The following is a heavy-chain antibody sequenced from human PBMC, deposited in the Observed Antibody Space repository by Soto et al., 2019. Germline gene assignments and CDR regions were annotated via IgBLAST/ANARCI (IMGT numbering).Heavy chain of an antibody. V-gene: IGHV3-49*03. J-gene: IGHJ5*02. D-gene: IGHD5-18*01. Sequence: SLRLSCTASGFTFGDYAMNWFRQAPGKGLEWIGFIKSRAYGGTTEYAASVKGRFTISRDDSKSIAYLQMNSLKTEDTAVYYCNRELYTYGPTNWFDPWGQGTLVTSPQ. CDR1: GFTFGDYA. CDR3: NRELYTYGPTNWFDP. CDR2: IKSRAYGGTT.